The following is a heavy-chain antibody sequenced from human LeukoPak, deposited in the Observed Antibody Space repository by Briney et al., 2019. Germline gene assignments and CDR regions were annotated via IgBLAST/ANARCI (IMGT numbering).Heavy chain of an antibody. D-gene: IGHD4-17*01. CDR2: IYPGDSDT. Sequence: GESLKISRKGSGYSFTSYWIGWVRQMPGKGLEWMGIIYPGDSDTRYSPSFQGQVTISADKSISTAYLQWSSLKASDTAMYYCARFATTVTNYFDYWGQGTLVTVSS. J-gene: IGHJ4*02. CDR1: GYSFTSYW. V-gene: IGHV5-51*01. CDR3: ARFATTVTNYFDY.